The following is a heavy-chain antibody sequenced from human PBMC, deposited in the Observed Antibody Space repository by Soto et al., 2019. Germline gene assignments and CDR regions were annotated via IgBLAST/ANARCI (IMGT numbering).Heavy chain of an antibody. V-gene: IGHV4-39*07. D-gene: IGHD4-17*01. Sequence: LSLTCTVSGGSISSSSYYWGWIRQPPGKGLEWIGSIYYSGSTSYNPSLKSRVTISVDTSKNQFSLKLSSVTAADTAVYYCARVYGDYLDYWGQGTLVTVSS. CDR1: GGSISSSSYY. J-gene: IGHJ4*02. CDR3: ARVYGDYLDY. CDR2: IYYSGST.